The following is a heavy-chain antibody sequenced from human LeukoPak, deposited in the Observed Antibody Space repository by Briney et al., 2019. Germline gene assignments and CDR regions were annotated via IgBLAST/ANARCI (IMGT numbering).Heavy chain of an antibody. J-gene: IGHJ4*02. CDR2: IWNDGRNK. Sequence: GGSLRLSCAASGFTLSRYGMHWVRQAPGKGLEWVAVIWNDGRNKYYADSVKGRFTISRDNSKNTVYLQMNSLRAEDTAVYHCARDYYDSGGYLAYWGQGTLVTVSS. D-gene: IGHD3-22*01. V-gene: IGHV3-33*01. CDR3: ARDYYDSGGYLAY. CDR1: GFTLSRYG.